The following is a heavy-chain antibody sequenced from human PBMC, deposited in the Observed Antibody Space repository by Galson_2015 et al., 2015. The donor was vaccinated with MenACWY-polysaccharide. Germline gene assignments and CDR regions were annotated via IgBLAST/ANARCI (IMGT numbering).Heavy chain of an antibody. CDR3: ARAYCDRTTCYGMDV. CDR2: ISYDGSNK. Sequence: SLTLSCAASGFTFSSYAIHWVRQAPGKGLEWVAVISYDGSNKYYADSLKGRFTLSRDNSKNMLYLQMNSLRAEDTAVYYCARAYCDRTTCYGMDVWGQGTTVTVSS. CDR1: GFTFSSYA. J-gene: IGHJ6*02. D-gene: IGHD2-2*01. V-gene: IGHV3-30-3*01.